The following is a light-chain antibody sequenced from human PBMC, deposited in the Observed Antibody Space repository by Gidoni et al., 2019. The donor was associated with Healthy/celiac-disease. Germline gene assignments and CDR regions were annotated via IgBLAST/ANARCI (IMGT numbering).Light chain of an antibody. V-gene: IGLV1-40*01. CDR3: QSYDTSLSAYV. J-gene: IGLJ1*01. CDR2: ANR. CDR1: SSNLGAGHH. Sequence: QSVLTHPPSVSGAPGQKLTISCTGSSSNLGAGHHVHWYQHLPGTAPKVLIFANRNRPSGVPDRFSASKSGTSASLVITGLQPEDETDYYCQSYDTSLSAYVFGTGTKVTVL.